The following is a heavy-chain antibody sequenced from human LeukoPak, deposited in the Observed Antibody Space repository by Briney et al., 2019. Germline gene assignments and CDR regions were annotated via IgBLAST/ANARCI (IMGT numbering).Heavy chain of an antibody. J-gene: IGHJ4*02. CDR2: INVDGGTT. V-gene: IGHV3-74*01. D-gene: IGHD1-26*01. CDR1: GFTFSSYW. Sequence: GGSLRLSCAASGFTFSSYWMHWVRHVPGKGLVWVSRINVDGGTTSYADSVKGRFTISRDNAKNTLYLQMNSLRAEDTAVYYCARERYAGGTYFFDYWGQGTLVTVSS. CDR3: ARERYAGGTYFFDY.